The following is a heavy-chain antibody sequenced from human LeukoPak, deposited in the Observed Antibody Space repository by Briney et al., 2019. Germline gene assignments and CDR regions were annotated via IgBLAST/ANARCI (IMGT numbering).Heavy chain of an antibody. V-gene: IGHV3-23*01. J-gene: IGHJ4*02. D-gene: IGHD3-9*01. CDR2: ISGSGGST. CDR3: AKDLSYYDILTGSSYYFDY. Sequence: GGSLRLSCAASGFPFSSYAMSWVRQAPGKGLEWVSAISGSGGSTYYADSVKGRFTISRDNSKNTLYLQMNSLRAEDTAVYYCAKDLSYYDILTGSSYYFDYWGQGTLVTVSS. CDR1: GFPFSSYA.